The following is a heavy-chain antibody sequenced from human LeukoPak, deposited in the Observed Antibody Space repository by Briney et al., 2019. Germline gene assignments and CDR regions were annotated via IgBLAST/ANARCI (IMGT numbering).Heavy chain of an antibody. CDR2: INWNGGGR. Sequence: GGSLRLSCASSGFNFDDYCMSGVRQVRGKGLECMSGINWNGGGRHYADSVKRRYNISRDDDKSQLYLQMNSLRAEDTALYFCARLLGLRLGDVSLSSGNDYWGKGILVPVSS. CDR3: ARLLGLRLGDVSLSSGNDY. V-gene: IGHV3-20*04. J-gene: IGHJ4*02. CDR1: GFNFDDYC. D-gene: IGHD3-16*02.